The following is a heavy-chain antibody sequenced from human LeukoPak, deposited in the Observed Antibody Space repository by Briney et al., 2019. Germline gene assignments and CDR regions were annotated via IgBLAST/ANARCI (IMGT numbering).Heavy chain of an antibody. CDR3: ARDFAYSRLDS. CDR1: GFTFGSYA. CDR2: ISDGGGTR. Sequence: PGGSLRLSCAASGFTFGSYAMSWVRQAPGKGLEWVSAISDGGGTRYYADSVKGRFTISRDNAENSLYLQMNSLRAEDTALYYCARDFAYSRLDSWGQGTLVTVSS. V-gene: IGHV3-23*01. J-gene: IGHJ4*02. D-gene: IGHD6-13*01.